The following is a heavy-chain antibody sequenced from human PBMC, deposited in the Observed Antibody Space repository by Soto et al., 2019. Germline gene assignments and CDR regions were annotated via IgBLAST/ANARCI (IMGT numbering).Heavy chain of an antibody. CDR2: IYFTGST. V-gene: IGHV4-61*01. Sequence: SETLSLTCTVSGGAVSSGTYYWCWIRQPPWKGLEWIGHIYFTGSTNYNPSLKSRVTMSLDTSRNQFSLKLSSVTAADTAVYYCTRGPPRVQWFDPWGLGXLVTVSS. CDR1: GGAVSSGTYY. CDR3: TRGPPRVQWFDP. J-gene: IGHJ5*02.